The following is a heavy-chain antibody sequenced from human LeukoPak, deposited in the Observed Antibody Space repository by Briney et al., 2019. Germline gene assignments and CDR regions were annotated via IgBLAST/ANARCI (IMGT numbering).Heavy chain of an antibody. CDR1: GFPFSDYY. CDR3: ARRYCSSTDCLFDY. J-gene: IGHJ4*02. Sequence: GGSLRLSCAASGFPFSDYYMSWIRQAPGKGLEWVSHISSGGSIKYYADSLKGRFTISRDNAKNSLYLQMNSLRAEDTAVYYCARRYCSSTDCLFDYWGQGTLVTVSS. V-gene: IGHV3-11*04. CDR2: ISSGGSIK. D-gene: IGHD2-2*01.